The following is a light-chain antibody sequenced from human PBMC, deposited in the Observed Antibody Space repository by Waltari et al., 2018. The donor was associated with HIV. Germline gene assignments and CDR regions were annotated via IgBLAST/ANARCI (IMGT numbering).Light chain of an antibody. CDR2: GAS. CDR1: QSISSSD. Sequence: DIVLTQSPGTLSLSPGERATLSCRASQSISSSDLAWYQQKPGQAPRVLIYGASRGATGIPDRFSGSGSGTDFTLTISRLEPEDFAVYYCQQYGNSPLTFGGGTKVEIK. J-gene: IGKJ4*01. V-gene: IGKV3-20*01. CDR3: QQYGNSPLT.